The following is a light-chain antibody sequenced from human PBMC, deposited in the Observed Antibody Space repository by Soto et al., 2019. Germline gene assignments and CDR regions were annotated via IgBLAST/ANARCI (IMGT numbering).Light chain of an antibody. J-gene: IGKJ4*01. CDR1: QTISSF. Sequence: EIVLTQSPGTLSLSPGEGATLSCRASQTISSFLAWYQQKRGQAPRLLIHGASNRATGIPDRFSGSGSGTEFTLIISSLQSEDFAVYYCQQYNNWPLTFGGGTKVDIK. V-gene: IGKV3D-15*01. CDR2: GAS. CDR3: QQYNNWPLT.